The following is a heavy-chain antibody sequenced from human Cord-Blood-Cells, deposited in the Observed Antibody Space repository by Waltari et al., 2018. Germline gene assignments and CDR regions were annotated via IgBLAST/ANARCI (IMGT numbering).Heavy chain of an antibody. Sequence: QVQLVESGGGVVQPGRSLRLSCAASGFPFSSNAMHWVRQAPGKGLEWVAVISYDGSNKYYADSVKGRFTISRDNSKNTLYLQMNSLRAEDTAVYYCARVPTGKYDYWGQGTLVTVSS. CDR2: ISYDGSNK. V-gene: IGHV3-30-3*01. CDR1: GFPFSSNA. D-gene: IGHD1-1*01. CDR3: ARVPTGKYDY. J-gene: IGHJ4*02.